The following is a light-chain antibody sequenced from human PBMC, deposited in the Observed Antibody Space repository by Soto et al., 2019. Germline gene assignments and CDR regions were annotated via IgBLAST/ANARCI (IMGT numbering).Light chain of an antibody. V-gene: IGKV1-39*01. Sequence: DIQMTQSPSSLSASVGDRVTIACRASQSISTYLHWYQQKPGKAPNLLIYAASTLQSGVPSRFSVSGSGTDFTLTISSLQPEDSATYYCQLSHTTLTFGQGTRLEIK. J-gene: IGKJ5*01. CDR3: QLSHTTLT. CDR2: AAS. CDR1: QSISTY.